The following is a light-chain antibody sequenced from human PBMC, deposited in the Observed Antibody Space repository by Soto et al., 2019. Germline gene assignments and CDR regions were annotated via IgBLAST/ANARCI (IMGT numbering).Light chain of an antibody. Sequence: DIQMTQSPSTLSASVGDRVTITCRASQSFSTWLAWYQQKPGKAPKLLIYKASNLESGVPSRFSGSGSGTEFTLTLSSLQPDDFATYYCLQYNSYPWTFGQGTKLEIK. CDR2: KAS. J-gene: IGKJ2*02. CDR1: QSFSTW. V-gene: IGKV1-5*03. CDR3: LQYNSYPWT.